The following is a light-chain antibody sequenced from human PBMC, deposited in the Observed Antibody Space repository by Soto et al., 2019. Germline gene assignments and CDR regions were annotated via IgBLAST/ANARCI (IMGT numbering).Light chain of an antibody. J-gene: IGKJ1*01. CDR3: QQYNNWPPWT. Sequence: EIVMTHSPATLSVSPGERSTLSCRASQSVSSNLAWYQQKPGQAPRLLIYGASTRATGIPARFSGSGSGTEFTLTINSLQSEDFAVYYCQQYNNWPPWTFGQGTKVDIK. V-gene: IGKV3-15*01. CDR2: GAS. CDR1: QSVSSN.